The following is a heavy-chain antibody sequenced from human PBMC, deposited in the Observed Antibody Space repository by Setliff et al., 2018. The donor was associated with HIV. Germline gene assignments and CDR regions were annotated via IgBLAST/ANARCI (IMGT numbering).Heavy chain of an antibody. CDR3: ASALYYNFRSAYYVTPYYFDY. Sequence: SETLSLTCAVYGGSLSGHYWTWIRQPPGEGLEWIGEINHSGKTNYNPSLKSRVTISVDTSKNQFSLKVTSVTAADTAVYYCASALYYNFRSAYYVTPYYFDYWGQGTLVTVSS. V-gene: IGHV4-34*01. CDR2: INHSGKT. D-gene: IGHD3-3*01. CDR1: GGSLSGHY. J-gene: IGHJ4*02.